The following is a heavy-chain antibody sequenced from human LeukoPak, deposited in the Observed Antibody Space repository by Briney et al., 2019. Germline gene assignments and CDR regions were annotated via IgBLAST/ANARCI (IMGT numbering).Heavy chain of an antibody. D-gene: IGHD2-15*01. J-gene: IGHJ4*02. CDR1: GFTFSSYW. CDR3: GRFGYVAAVDS. V-gene: IGHV3-7*01. Sequence: HPGGSLRLSCTASGFTFSSYWMTWVRQAPGKGLEWVANIEPAGSATYYVDSVKGRFTISRDNAKNLLYLQMNSLRAEDSAVYHCGRFGYVAAVDSWGQGALVTVS. CDR2: IEPAGSAT.